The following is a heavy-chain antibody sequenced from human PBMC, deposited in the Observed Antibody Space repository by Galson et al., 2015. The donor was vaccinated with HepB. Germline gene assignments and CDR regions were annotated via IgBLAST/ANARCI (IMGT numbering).Heavy chain of an antibody. J-gene: IGHJ5*02. CDR3: ARADHAGGNYREDWFDA. CDR1: GLIFNRFS. Sequence: SLRLSCAASGLIFNRFSMNWVRQAPGKGLEWVSSISSRSNYIYYADSVKGRFTISRDNAKNSLYRQMNSLRAEDTAVYYCARADHAGGNYREDWFDAWGQGTLVAVSS. D-gene: IGHD4-23*01. CDR2: ISSRSNYI. V-gene: IGHV3-21*01.